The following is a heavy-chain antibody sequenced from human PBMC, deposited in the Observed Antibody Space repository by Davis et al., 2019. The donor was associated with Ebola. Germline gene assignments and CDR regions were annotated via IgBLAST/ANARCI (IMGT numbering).Heavy chain of an antibody. Sequence: GESLKISCAASGFNFRSYGMHWVRQAPDKGLEWVAVIWYDGSRKYYGDSVKGRFTISRDNSNNLLYLQMNSLRAEDTAVYYCAKRGETYDVLTGYYYYYALDVWGRGTTVTVSS. CDR2: IWYDGSRK. CDR3: AKRGETYDVLTGYYYYYALDV. V-gene: IGHV3-33*06. J-gene: IGHJ6*02. D-gene: IGHD3-9*01. CDR1: GFNFRSYG.